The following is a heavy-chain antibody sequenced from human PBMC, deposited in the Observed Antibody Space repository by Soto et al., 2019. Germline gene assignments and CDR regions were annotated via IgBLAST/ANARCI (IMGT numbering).Heavy chain of an antibody. CDR3: ARGSRYSSTSYGMDV. V-gene: IGHV1-69*13. CDR1: GGTFSSYA. J-gene: IGHJ6*02. D-gene: IGHD6-13*01. CDR2: IIPIFGTA. Sequence: GASVKVSCKASGGTFSSYAISWVRQAPGQGLEWMGGIIPIFGTANYAQKFQGRVTITADESTSTAYMELSSLRSDDTAVYYCARGSRYSSTSYGMDVWGQGTTVTVSS.